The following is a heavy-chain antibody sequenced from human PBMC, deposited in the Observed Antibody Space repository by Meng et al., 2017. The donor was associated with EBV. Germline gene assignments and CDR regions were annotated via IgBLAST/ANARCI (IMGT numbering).Heavy chain of an antibody. CDR3: ARGVNLGSWFDY. D-gene: IGHD6-13*01. V-gene: IGHV4-34*01. Sequence: QAEQKTWAAGQLNSSDPLASTCAFYGGSFSGYYWHWIRQPPGKGLELIGEINHSGIPNYNPSLKSRVTISVDTSKNQFSLKLSSVTAADTAVYYCARGVNLGSWFDYWGQGTLVTVSS. CDR2: INHSGIP. CDR1: GGSFSGYY. J-gene: IGHJ4*02.